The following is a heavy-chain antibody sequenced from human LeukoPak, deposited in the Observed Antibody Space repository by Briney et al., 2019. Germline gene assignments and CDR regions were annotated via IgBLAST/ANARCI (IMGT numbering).Heavy chain of an antibody. CDR2: FDPEDGET. Sequence: PTASVTVSCKVSGYTLTELSMHWVRQAPGKGLEWMGGFDPEDGETIYAQKFQGRVTMTEDTSTDTAYMELSSLRSEDTAVYYCATLGGDGYNSGLGYWGQGTLVTVSS. J-gene: IGHJ4*02. CDR3: ATLGGDGYNSGLGY. D-gene: IGHD5-24*01. CDR1: GYTLTELS. V-gene: IGHV1-24*01.